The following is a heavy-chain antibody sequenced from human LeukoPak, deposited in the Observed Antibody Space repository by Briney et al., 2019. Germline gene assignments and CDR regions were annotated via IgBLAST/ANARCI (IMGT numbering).Heavy chain of an antibody. CDR1: GFTFSSYA. D-gene: IGHD2-15*01. CDR3: APKVVGSAPFDY. CDR2: INGGGGST. J-gene: IGHJ4*02. Sequence: SGGSLRLSCAASGFTFSSYAMSWVRRAPGKGLEWVSAINGGGGSTYYADSVKGRFTISRDNSKNTLYLQMNSLRAEDTAVYYCAPKVVGSAPFDYWGQGTLVTVSS. V-gene: IGHV3-23*01.